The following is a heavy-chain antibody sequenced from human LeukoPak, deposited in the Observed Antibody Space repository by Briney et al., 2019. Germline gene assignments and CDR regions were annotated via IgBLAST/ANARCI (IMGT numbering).Heavy chain of an antibody. J-gene: IGHJ5*02. CDR3: ARGRWIYGSGSYSFNWFDP. V-gene: IGHV4-61*02. D-gene: IGHD3-10*01. CDR2: IYSSGTT. CDR1: GASISSDNYY. Sequence: SETLSLTCSVSGASISSDNYYWTWIRQPAGKGLEWGGRIYSSGTTSSNPSLMGSPSTSLDTSKNQFSLKLTSVTAADTAVYYCARGRWIYGSGSYSFNWFDPWGQGTLVTVSS.